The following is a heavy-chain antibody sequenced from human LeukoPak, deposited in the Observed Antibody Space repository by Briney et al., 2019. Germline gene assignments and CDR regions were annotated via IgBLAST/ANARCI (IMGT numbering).Heavy chain of an antibody. D-gene: IGHD2-15*01. J-gene: IGHJ4*02. V-gene: IGHV4-31*03. Sequence: PSETLSLTCTVSGGSISSGGYYWSWIRQHPGKGLEWIGYIYYSGTTDSNPSLKSRVTISVDTSKNQFSLKLSSVTAADTAVYYCARTYCSGGSCHFDYWGQGTLVTVSS. CDR1: GGSISSGGYY. CDR2: IYYSGTT. CDR3: ARTYCSGGSCHFDY.